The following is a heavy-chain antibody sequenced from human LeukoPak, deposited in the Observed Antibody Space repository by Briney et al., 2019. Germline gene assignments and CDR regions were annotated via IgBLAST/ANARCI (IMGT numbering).Heavy chain of an antibody. Sequence: SETLSLTCTVSGGSITNYYWSWIRQPSGKGLEWIGYIHYSGNTNYNPSLKSRITMSVDTSKSQFSLKLNSVTAADTAVYYCARDYASGYYGWLDPWGQGTLITVSS. V-gene: IGHV4-59*01. J-gene: IGHJ5*02. CDR3: ARDYASGYYGWLDP. CDR2: IHYSGNT. D-gene: IGHD3-3*01. CDR1: GGSITNYY.